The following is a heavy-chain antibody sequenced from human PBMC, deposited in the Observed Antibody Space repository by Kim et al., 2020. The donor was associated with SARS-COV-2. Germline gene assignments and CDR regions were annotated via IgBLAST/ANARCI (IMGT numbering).Heavy chain of an antibody. D-gene: IGHD5-12*01. V-gene: IGHV1-46*01. CDR2: INPSGGST. J-gene: IGHJ5*02. Sequence: ASVKVSCKASGYTFTSYYMHWVRQAPGQGLEWMGIINPSGGSTSYAQKFQGRVTMTRDTSTSTVYMELSSLRSEDTAVYYCARVRYPTRRRDGYNYPWFDPWGQGTLVTVSS. CDR3: ARVRYPTRRRDGYNYPWFDP. CDR1: GYTFTSYY.